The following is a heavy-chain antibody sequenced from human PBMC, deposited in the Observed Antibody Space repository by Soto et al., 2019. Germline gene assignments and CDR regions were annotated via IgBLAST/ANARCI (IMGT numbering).Heavy chain of an antibody. Sequence: SETLSLTCTVSGGSIRSSSYYWGWIRQPPGKGLEWIGSIYYSGSTYYNPSLKSRVTISIDKSKNQFSLKLSSVTAADTAVYYCARGWGYSGYDNDYWGQGTMVTVSS. V-gene: IGHV4-39*07. CDR3: ARGWGYSGYDNDY. J-gene: IGHJ4*02. CDR2: IYYSGST. D-gene: IGHD5-12*01. CDR1: GGSIRSSSYY.